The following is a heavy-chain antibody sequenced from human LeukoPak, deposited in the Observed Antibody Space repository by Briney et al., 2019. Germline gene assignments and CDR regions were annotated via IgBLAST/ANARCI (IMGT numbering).Heavy chain of an antibody. Sequence: ASVKVSCKASGYTFTGYYMHWVRQAPGQGLEWMGWINPNSGGTNYAQKFQGRVTMTRDTSISTAYMELSRLRSDDTAVYYCAGALVGAIGWFDPWGQGTLVTVSS. V-gene: IGHV1-2*02. J-gene: IGHJ5*02. CDR3: AGALVGAIGWFDP. D-gene: IGHD1-26*01. CDR1: GYTFTGYY. CDR2: INPNSGGT.